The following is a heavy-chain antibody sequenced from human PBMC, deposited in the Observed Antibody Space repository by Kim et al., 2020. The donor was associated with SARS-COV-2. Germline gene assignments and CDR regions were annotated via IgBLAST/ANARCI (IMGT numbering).Heavy chain of an antibody. J-gene: IGHJ6*02. CDR1: GYTFTSYY. D-gene: IGHD3-3*01. V-gene: IGHV1-46*01. CDR2: TNPSADDT. Sequence: ASVKVSCKTSGYTFTSYYIHWVRQAPGQGLEWMAITNPSADDTTYAQKFQGRVTMTRDVSTTTVSMELSSLTSDDTAVYFCARGSRITLFGVATVSPGNRGPMAVWGQGTTVTVSS. CDR3: ARGSRITLFGVATVSPGNRGPMAV.